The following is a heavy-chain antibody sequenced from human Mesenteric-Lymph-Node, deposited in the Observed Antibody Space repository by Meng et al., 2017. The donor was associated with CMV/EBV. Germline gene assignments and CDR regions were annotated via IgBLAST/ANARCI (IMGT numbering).Heavy chain of an antibody. V-gene: IGHV4-61*08. CDR2: IYGTGIT. J-gene: IGHJ4*02. CDR1: GGSVTSGAYH. D-gene: IGHD2/OR15-2a*01. Sequence: VQLQESGPGLVKPSETLSLTCIVSGGSVTSGAYHWSWIRQSPGKGLEWIGYIYGTGITIYNPSLKSRVTILLETSKNQFSLKLNSVTTADTAVYYCAKSRSSTPGIVDDWGQGTLVTVSS. CDR3: AKSRSSTPGIVDD.